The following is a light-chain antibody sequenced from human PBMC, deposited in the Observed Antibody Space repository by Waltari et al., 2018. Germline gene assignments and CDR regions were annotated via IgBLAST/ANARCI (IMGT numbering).Light chain of an antibody. J-gene: IGKJ3*01. V-gene: IGKV1-33*01. CDR3: QQYDDLPPFT. Sequence: DIQMTQSPSSLSASLGDRVTITCQASQDISVFLNWYQHKPGEAPNLLIYDASILQAGVPSRFSGGGSGTDFTLTISSLQPEDVATYYCQQYDDLPPFTFGPGTKVDLK. CDR2: DAS. CDR1: QDISVF.